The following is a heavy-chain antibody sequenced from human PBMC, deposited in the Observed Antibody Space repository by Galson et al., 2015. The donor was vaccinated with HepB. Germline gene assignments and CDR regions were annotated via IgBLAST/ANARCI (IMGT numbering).Heavy chain of an antibody. J-gene: IGHJ4*02. Sequence: SLRLSCAASGFTFSSYSMNWVRQAPGKGLEWVSSISSSSSYIYYADSVKGRFTISRDNAKNSLYLQMNSLRAEDTAVYYCARDYYYYDSSGSFDYWGQGTLVTVSS. CDR1: GFTFSSYS. D-gene: IGHD3-22*01. CDR2: ISSSSSYI. CDR3: ARDYYYYDSSGSFDY. V-gene: IGHV3-21*01.